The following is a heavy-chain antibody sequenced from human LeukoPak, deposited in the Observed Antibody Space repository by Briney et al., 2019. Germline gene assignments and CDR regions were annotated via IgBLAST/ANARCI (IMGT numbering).Heavy chain of an antibody. Sequence: GGSLRLSCAASGFTFSSYAMHWVRQAPGKGLEWVAVISYDGSNKYYADSVKGRFTISRDNSKNTLYLQMNSLRAEDTAVYYCARSIAAVPLDYWGQGTLVTVSS. CDR3: ARSIAAVPLDY. CDR1: GFTFSSYA. J-gene: IGHJ4*02. CDR2: ISYDGSNK. D-gene: IGHD6-13*01. V-gene: IGHV3-30-3*01.